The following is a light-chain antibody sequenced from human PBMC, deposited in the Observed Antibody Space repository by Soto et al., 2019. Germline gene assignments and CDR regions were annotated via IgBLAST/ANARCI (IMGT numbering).Light chain of an antibody. Sequence: ALTQPASVSGSPGQSITISCTGTSSDVGGYNYVSWYQQHPGKAPKLMIYEVSNRPSGVSNRFSGSKSGNTASLTISGLQAEDEADYYCSSYTSSSTYVFGTGTKVTV. J-gene: IGLJ1*01. CDR2: EVS. CDR1: SSDVGGYNY. CDR3: SSYTSSSTYV. V-gene: IGLV2-14*01.